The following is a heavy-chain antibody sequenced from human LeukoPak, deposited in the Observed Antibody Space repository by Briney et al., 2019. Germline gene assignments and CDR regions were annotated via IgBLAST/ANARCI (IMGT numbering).Heavy chain of an antibody. CDR3: ARTPDY. CDR2: ISWNSGSI. Sequence: GGSLRLSCAASGFTFDDYAMPWVRHAPGKGLEWVSGISWNSGSIGYADSVKGRFTISRDNAKNSLYLQMNSLRAEDTALYYCARTPDYWGQGTLVTVSS. D-gene: IGHD1/OR15-1a*01. V-gene: IGHV3-9*01. CDR1: GFTFDDYA. J-gene: IGHJ4*02.